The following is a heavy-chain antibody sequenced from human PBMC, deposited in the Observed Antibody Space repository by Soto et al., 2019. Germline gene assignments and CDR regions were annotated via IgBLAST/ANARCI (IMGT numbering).Heavy chain of an antibody. D-gene: IGHD2-2*01. Sequence: QVQLQESGPGLVKPSQTLSLTCTVSGGSISSGGYYWSWIRQHPVKGLEWIGYIYYSGSTYYNPSLKSRVTISVDTSKNQCSLKLSSVTAADTAVYYCARVSIVVVPAARSEYYYYGMDVWGQGTTVTVSS. CDR1: GGSISSGGYY. V-gene: IGHV4-31*03. J-gene: IGHJ6*02. CDR2: IYYSGST. CDR3: ARVSIVVVPAARSEYYYYGMDV.